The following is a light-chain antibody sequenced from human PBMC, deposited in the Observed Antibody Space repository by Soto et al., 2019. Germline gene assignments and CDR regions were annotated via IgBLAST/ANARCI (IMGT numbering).Light chain of an antibody. CDR2: DAS. J-gene: IGKJ3*01. Sequence: DIQMTQSPSTLAASVGDRVTITCRASQNINRWLAWYQQKPGKAPKVLIYDASSLESGVPSRFSGSGSGTELTLTITSLQPDDFATYYCQQYDGYFGPGTKVHFK. CDR1: QNINRW. V-gene: IGKV1-5*01. CDR3: QQYDGY.